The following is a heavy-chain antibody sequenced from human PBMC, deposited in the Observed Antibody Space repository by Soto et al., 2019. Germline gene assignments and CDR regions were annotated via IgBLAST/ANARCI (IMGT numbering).Heavy chain of an antibody. CDR2: IYPGDSDT. D-gene: IGHD5-12*01. V-gene: IGHV5-51*01. J-gene: IGHJ5*02. CDR3: ARYLRGYSGYDFNWFDP. CDR1: GYSFTSYW. Sequence: GESLKISCKGSGYSFTSYWIGWVRQMPGKGLEWMGIIYPGDSDTRYSPSFQGQVTISADKSISTAYLQWSSLKASDTAMYYCARYLRGYSGYDFNWFDPWGQGTLVTVSS.